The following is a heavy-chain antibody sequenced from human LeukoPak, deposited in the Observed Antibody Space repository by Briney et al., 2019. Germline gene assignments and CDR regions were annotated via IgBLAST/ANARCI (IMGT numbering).Heavy chain of an antibody. V-gene: IGHV1-8*01. J-gene: IGHJ6*03. CDR1: GYTFTSYD. D-gene: IGHD6-13*01. Sequence: SSVKVSCKASGYTFTSYDINWVRQATGQGLEWMGWMNPNSGNTGYAQKFQGRVTMTRNTSISTAYMELSSLRSEDTAVYYCARTAAAGTGGYYYYYYMDVWGKGTTVTVSS. CDR3: ARTAAAGTGGYYYYYYMDV. CDR2: MNPNSGNT.